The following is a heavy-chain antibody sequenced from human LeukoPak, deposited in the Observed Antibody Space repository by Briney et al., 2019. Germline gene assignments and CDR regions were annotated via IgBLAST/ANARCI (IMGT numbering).Heavy chain of an antibody. CDR2: IFWDDVK. CDR1: GFALSTVGGG. D-gene: IGHD3-22*01. CDR3: AHRGDFSDNNGYYKYAALAK. J-gene: IGHJ4*02. Sequence: SGPTLFHPPPTLTLTCTFSGFALSTVGGGVGWIRQPPGTVLEWLALIFWDDVKRYSPSLESRLTITKDTSKSQVVRTLTNMDPVDTATYYCAHRGDFSDNNGYYKYAALAKWGQGTLVTVSS. V-gene: IGHV2-5*02.